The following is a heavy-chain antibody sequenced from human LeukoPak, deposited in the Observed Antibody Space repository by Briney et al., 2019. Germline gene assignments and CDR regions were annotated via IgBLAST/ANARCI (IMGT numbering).Heavy chain of an antibody. J-gene: IGHJ4*02. Sequence: SETLSLTCTVSGGSISSSSYYWGWIRQPPGKGLEWIGSIYYSGSTYYNPSLKSRVTISVDTSKNQFSLKLSSATAADTAVYYCARELQRACGDYWGQGTLVTVSS. V-gene: IGHV4-39*01. CDR2: IYYSGST. D-gene: IGHD1-26*01. CDR3: ARELQRACGDY. CDR1: GGSISSSSYY.